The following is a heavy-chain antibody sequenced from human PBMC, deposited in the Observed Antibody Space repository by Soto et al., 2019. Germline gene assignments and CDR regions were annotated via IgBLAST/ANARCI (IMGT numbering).Heavy chain of an antibody. J-gene: IGHJ4*02. CDR3: AAGEASSRNLAPYYLDF. CDR2: IHYSGTT. D-gene: IGHD6-13*01. V-gene: IGHV4-59*01. Sequence: PSETLSLTCTVSGGSMRNYFWTWCRQPPGKGLEWIWYIHYSGTTSFFPSYNPSLRSRVTISEDTSKNQFSLKLLSVTTADTAVYFCAAGEASSRNLAPYYLDFWGQGTLVTVYS. CDR1: GGSMRNYF.